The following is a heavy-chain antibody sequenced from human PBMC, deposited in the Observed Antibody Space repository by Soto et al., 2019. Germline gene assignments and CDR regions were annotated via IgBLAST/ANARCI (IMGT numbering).Heavy chain of an antibody. V-gene: IGHV3-48*03. J-gene: IGHJ4*02. CDR1: GFTFSRYE. Sequence: GGSLRLACAASGFTFSRYEMNWVRQAPGKGLEWISYISTSGSTIYYADSVKGRFTISRDNAKNSLYLQMNSLRAEDTAVYYCARELAAAGSFDYWGQGTLVTVSS. CDR2: ISTSGSTI. CDR3: ARELAAAGSFDY. D-gene: IGHD6-13*01.